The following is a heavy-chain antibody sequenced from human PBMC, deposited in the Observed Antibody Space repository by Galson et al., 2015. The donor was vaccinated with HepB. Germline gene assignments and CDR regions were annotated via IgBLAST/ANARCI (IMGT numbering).Heavy chain of an antibody. Sequence: SVKVSCKASGYTFTNYGISWVRQAPGQGLEWMGWISAYNDNTNYAQNFQGRVTVTTDTSTNTAYMELRSLRSDDTAVYYCARPGGGYSAYEYRYFDYWGQGTLFTVSS. CDR2: ISAYNDNT. CDR1: GYTFTNYG. J-gene: IGHJ4*02. V-gene: IGHV1-18*01. D-gene: IGHD5-12*01. CDR3: ARPGGGYSAYEYRYFDY.